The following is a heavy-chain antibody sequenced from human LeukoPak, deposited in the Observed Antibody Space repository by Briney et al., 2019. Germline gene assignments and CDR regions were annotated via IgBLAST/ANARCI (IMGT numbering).Heavy chain of an antibody. J-gene: IGHJ4*02. D-gene: IGHD4-17*01. CDR3: ARVLGEYPTPVGGHYYFDY. Sequence: SVKVSCTASGGTFSSYAISWVRQAPGQGLEWMGGIIPIFGTANYAQKFQGRVTITTDESTSTAYMELSSLRSEDTAVYYCARVLGEYPTPVGGHYYFDYWGQGTLVTVSS. CDR2: IIPIFGTA. V-gene: IGHV1-69*05. CDR1: GGTFSSYA.